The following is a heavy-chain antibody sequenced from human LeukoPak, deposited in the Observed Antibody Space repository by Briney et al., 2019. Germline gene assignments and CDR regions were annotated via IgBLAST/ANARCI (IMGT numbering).Heavy chain of an antibody. CDR3: ARGLDYYDSSGYPH. D-gene: IGHD3-22*01. Sequence: ASVTVSCKASGYTFTSYDINWVRQATGQGLEWMGWMNPNSGNTGYAQKFQGRVTITRNTSISTAYMELSSLRSEDTAVYYCARGLDYYDSSGYPHWGQGTLVTVSS. CDR1: GYTFTSYD. CDR2: MNPNSGNT. V-gene: IGHV1-8*03. J-gene: IGHJ4*02.